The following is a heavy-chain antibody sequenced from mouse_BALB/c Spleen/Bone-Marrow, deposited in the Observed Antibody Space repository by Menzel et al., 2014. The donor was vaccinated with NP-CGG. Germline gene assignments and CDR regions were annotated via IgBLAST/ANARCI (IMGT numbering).Heavy chain of an antibody. D-gene: IGHD1-1*01. V-gene: IGHV5-6-5*01. J-gene: IGHJ3*01. CDR2: IYSDGST. Sequence: ESGGRLVTPGTPLTLTCTVSGIDLSSYAMGWVRQAPGKGLEWIGIIYSDGSTYYATWADRRFTISKTSSTTVDLSITVPTTEDTATYFCARGRFGSSGSDYFALWGQGTVVTVS. CDR1: GIDLSSYA. CDR3: ARGRFGSSGSDYFAL.